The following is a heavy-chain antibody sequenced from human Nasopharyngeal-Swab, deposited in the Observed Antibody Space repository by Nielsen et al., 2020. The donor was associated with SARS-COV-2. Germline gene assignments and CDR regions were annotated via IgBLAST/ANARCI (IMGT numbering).Heavy chain of an antibody. CDR1: GYTFTSYY. V-gene: IGHV1-46*01. Sequence: ASVKVSCKASGYTFTSYYMHWVRQAPGQGLEWMGIINPSGGSTSYAQKFQGRVTITADKSTSTAYMELSSLRSEDTAVYYCARVGDIGGYGMDVWGQGTTVTVSS. CDR3: ARVGDIGGYGMDV. J-gene: IGHJ6*02. CDR2: INPSGGST. D-gene: IGHD2-15*01.